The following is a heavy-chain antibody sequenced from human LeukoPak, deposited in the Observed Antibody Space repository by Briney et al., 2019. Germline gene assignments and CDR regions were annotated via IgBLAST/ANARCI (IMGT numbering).Heavy chain of an antibody. Sequence: SETLSLTCTVSGGSISSSSYYWGWIRQPPGKELEWIGSIYYSGSTNYNPSLKSRVTISVDKSKNQFSLKLSSVTAADTAVYYCARGRLLWFGELPYFDYWGQGTLVTVSS. J-gene: IGHJ4*02. V-gene: IGHV4-39*07. CDR2: IYYSGST. CDR3: ARGRLLWFGELPYFDY. D-gene: IGHD3-10*01. CDR1: GGSISSSSYY.